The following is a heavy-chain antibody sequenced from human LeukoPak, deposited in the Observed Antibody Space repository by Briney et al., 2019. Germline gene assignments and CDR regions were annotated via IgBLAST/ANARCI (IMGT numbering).Heavy chain of an antibody. V-gene: IGHV3-15*01. CDR1: GFTFSDAG. CDR3: ARIVVLADRAGY. CDR2: IKSKSDGGAA. D-gene: IGHD2-21*01. Sequence: GGSLRLSCAASGFTFSDAGMYWIRQAPGKGLEWVGRIKSKSDGGAAEYAAPVKGRFTISRDDSESTLYLQMDSLQAEDTAVYYCARIVVLADRAGYWGQGTLVTVSS. J-gene: IGHJ4*02.